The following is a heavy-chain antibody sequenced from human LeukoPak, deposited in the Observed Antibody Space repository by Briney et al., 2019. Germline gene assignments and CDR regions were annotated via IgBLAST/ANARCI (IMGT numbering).Heavy chain of an antibody. J-gene: IGHJ4*02. D-gene: IGHD3-22*01. V-gene: IGHV1-69*04. CDR1: GGTFSSYA. CDR3: ARTYYYDSSGYYYGLGDY. CDR2: IIPILGIA. Sequence: SVKVSCKASGGTFSSYAISWVRQAPGQGLEWMGRIIPILGIANYAQKFQGRVTITADKSTSTAYMELSSLRSEDTAVYYCARTYYYDSSGYYYGLGDYWGQGTLVTVSS.